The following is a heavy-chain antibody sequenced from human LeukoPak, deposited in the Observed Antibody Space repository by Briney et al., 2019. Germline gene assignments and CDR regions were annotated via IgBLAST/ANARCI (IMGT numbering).Heavy chain of an antibody. CDR3: ARGYCSGGSCYRTRPDLYYFDY. CDR1: GFTVSSNY. CDR2: IYSGGST. Sequence: GSLRLSCAASGFTVSSNYMSWVRQAPGKGLEWVSVIYSGGSTYYADSVKGRFTISRDNSKNTLYLQMNSLRAEDTAVYYCARGYCSGGSCYRTRPDLYYFDYWGQGTLVTVSS. D-gene: IGHD2-15*01. J-gene: IGHJ4*02. V-gene: IGHV3-53*01.